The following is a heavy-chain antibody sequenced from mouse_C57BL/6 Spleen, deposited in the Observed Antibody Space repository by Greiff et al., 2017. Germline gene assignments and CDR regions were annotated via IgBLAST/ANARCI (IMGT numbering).Heavy chain of an antibody. CDR1: GYAFSSYW. J-gene: IGHJ4*01. CDR2: IYPGDGDT. D-gene: IGHD2-1*01. CDR3: ARRGVYYGNYENAMDY. V-gene: IGHV1-80*01. Sequence: QVQLQQSGAELVKPGASVKISCKASGYAFSSYWMNWVKQRPGKGLEWIGQIYPGDGDTNYNGKFKGKATLTADKSSSTAYMQLSSLTSEDSAVYCCARRGVYYGNYENAMDYWGQGTSVTVSS.